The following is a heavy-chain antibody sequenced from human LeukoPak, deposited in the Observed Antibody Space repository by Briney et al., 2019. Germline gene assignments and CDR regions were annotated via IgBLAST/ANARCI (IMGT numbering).Heavy chain of an antibody. Sequence: GGSLRLSCAASGFTFDNYGMSWARQVPGKGLEWVSSINGNGGSTAYADSVKGRFTISRDNAKNSLYLQMNSLRAEDTAVYYCARAVVRGVIIRRYYFDYWGQGTLVTVSS. CDR2: INGNGGST. CDR3: ARAVVRGVIIRRYYFDY. J-gene: IGHJ4*02. CDR1: GFTFDNYG. V-gene: IGHV3-20*04. D-gene: IGHD3-10*01.